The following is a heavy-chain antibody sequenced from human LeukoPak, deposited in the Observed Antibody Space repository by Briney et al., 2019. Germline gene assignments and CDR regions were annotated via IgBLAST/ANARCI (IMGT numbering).Heavy chain of an antibody. CDR2: INPIFGTA. Sequence: GASVKVSCKASGGTFSSYAISWVRQAPGQGLEWMGGINPIFGTANYAQKFQGRVTITADESTSTAYMELSSLRSEDTAVYYCARDVHGYSSGWPDYYYGMDVWGQGTTVTVSS. D-gene: IGHD6-19*01. CDR1: GGTFSSYA. J-gene: IGHJ6*02. V-gene: IGHV1-69*13. CDR3: ARDVHGYSSGWPDYYYGMDV.